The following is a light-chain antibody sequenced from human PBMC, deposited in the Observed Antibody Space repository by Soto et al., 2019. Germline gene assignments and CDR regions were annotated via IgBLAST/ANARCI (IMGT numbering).Light chain of an antibody. J-gene: IGLJ1*01. CDR2: EVK. V-gene: IGLV2-14*01. CDR1: KSDVGDYNY. CDR3: SSYTSSITYV. Sequence: QSALTQPASVSGSPGQSITISCTGTKSDVGDYNYVSWYQQHPGKAPKLMIYEVKNRPSGVSNRFSGSKSGDTASLTISGLQAEDEADYYCSSYTSSITYVFGTGTKVTVL.